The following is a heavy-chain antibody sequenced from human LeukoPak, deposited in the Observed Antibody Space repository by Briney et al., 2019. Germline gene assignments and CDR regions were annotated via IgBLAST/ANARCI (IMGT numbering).Heavy chain of an antibody. J-gene: IGHJ6*02. V-gene: IGHV1-2*02. CDR2: INPNSGGT. D-gene: IGHD6-19*01. Sequence: ASVKASCKASGYTFTGYYMHWVRQAPGQGLEWMGWINPNSGGTNYAQKFQGRVTMTRDTSISTAYMELSRLRSDDTAVYYCAKSIAVAGIYYYYGMDVWGQGTTVTVSS. CDR1: GYTFTGYY. CDR3: AKSIAVAGIYYYYGMDV.